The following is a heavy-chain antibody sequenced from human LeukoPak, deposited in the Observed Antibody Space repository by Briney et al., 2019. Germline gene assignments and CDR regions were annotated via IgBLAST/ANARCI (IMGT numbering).Heavy chain of an antibody. J-gene: IGHJ6*04. CDR1: GFTFSSYA. CDR2: ISYDGSNK. Sequence: GRSLRLSCAASGFTFSSYAMHWVRQAPGKGLEWVAVISYDGSNKYYADSVKGRFTISRDNSKNTLYLQMNSLRAEDTAVYYCARGERPSYYYGMDVWGKGTTVTVSS. D-gene: IGHD1-1*01. V-gene: IGHV3-30*04. CDR3: ARGERPSYYYGMDV.